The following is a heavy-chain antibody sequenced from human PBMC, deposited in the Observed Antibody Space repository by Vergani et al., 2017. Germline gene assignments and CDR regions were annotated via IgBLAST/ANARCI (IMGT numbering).Heavy chain of an antibody. CDR1: GESIRSDSHY. D-gene: IGHD2-15*01. Sequence: QVQLQESGPGLVKPSQTLSLTCTVSGESIRSDSHYWSWIRQPAGKGPEWIGHIHTGGSTDLNPSFKSRVSISVDTSKSQFSLKLTSVTVADTAVYYCATSRPYCTSGSCPAIWGQGTLVTVSS. CDR3: ATSRPYCTSGSCPAI. V-gene: IGHV4-61*02. J-gene: IGHJ4*02. CDR2: IHTGGST.